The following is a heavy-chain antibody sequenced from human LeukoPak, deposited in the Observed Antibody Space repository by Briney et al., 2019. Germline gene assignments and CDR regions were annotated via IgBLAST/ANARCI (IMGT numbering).Heavy chain of an antibody. CDR1: GGSFSGYY. D-gene: IGHD2-2*01. V-gene: IGHV4-34*01. CDR3: AGGSPNFDIVVVPAARRRNWFDP. CDR2: INHSGST. Sequence: SETLSLTCAVYGGSFSGYYWSWIRQPPGKGLEWIGVINHSGSTNYNPSLKSRVTISVDTSKNQFSLKLSSVTAADTAVYYCAGGSPNFDIVVVPAARRRNWFDPWGQGTLVTVSS. J-gene: IGHJ5*02.